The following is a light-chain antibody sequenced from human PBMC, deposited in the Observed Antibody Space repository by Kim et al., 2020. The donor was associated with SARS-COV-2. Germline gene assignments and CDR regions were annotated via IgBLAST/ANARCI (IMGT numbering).Light chain of an antibody. CDR1: SHGRYY. J-gene: IGLJ1*01. V-gene: IGLV3-19*01. CDR3: NSRDNSGASYV. CDR2: AKD. Sequence: AWGKTVRNTWQGDSHGRYYASWYQQRPGQGPVLVIYAKDNRPSGIPDQFSGSRAGNIASLTITGAQAEDEADYYCNSRDNSGASYVFGTGTKVTVL.